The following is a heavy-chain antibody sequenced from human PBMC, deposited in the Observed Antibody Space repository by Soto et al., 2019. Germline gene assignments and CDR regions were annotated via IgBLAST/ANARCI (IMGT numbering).Heavy chain of an antibody. CDR1: GFTFSDYY. CDR3: ARRGGYYQSLDP. V-gene: IGHV4-59*08. J-gene: IGHJ5*02. D-gene: IGHD3-22*01. CDR2: VYYTGTT. Sequence: PGGSLRLSCAASGFTFSDYYMSWIRQAPGKGLEWIGYVYYTGTTTYSPSLKSRVTISVDTSMNQISLKLSSVTAADTAFYYCARRGGYYQSLDPWAQGPLVTVSS.